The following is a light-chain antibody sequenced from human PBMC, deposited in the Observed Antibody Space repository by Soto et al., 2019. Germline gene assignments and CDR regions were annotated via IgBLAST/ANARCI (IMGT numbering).Light chain of an antibody. CDR2: DVS. V-gene: IGLV2-14*01. J-gene: IGLJ1*01. CDR3: SSYTCSSTRYV. CDR1: SSDVGGYNY. Sequence: QSVLTQPASVSGSPGQSITISCTGTSSDVGGYNYVSWYQQHPGKAPKLMIYDVSNRPSGVSNRFSGSKSGNTASLTISGLQAEDEADYYCSSYTCSSTRYVFGTGTKVTV.